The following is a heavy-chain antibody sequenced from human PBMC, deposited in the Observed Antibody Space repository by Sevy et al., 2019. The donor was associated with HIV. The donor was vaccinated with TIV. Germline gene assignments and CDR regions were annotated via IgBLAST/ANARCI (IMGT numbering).Heavy chain of an antibody. V-gene: IGHV3-15*01. CDR1: GFTFSNAW. Sequence: GGFLRLSCAASGFTFSNAWMSWVRQAPGKGLEWVGRIKSKTDGGTTDYAAPVKGRFTISRDDSKNTLYLQMNSLKTEDTAVYYCATPYGSGSYYRGSDLDNWFDPWGQGTQVTVSS. D-gene: IGHD3-10*01. CDR2: IKSKTDGGTT. J-gene: IGHJ5*02. CDR3: ATPYGSGSYYRGSDLDNWFDP.